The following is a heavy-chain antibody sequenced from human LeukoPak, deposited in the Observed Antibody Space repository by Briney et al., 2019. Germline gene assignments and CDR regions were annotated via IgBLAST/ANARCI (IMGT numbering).Heavy chain of an antibody. CDR2: ISYDGSNK. J-gene: IGHJ4*02. Sequence: GGSLRLSFAASGFTFSSYGMHWVRQAPGKGLEGVAVISYDGSNKYYADSVKGRFTISRDNSKNTLYLQMNSLRAEDTAVYYCAKDYYDSSGYLFDYWGQGTLVTVSS. CDR1: GFTFSSYG. D-gene: IGHD3-22*01. CDR3: AKDYYDSSGYLFDY. V-gene: IGHV3-30*18.